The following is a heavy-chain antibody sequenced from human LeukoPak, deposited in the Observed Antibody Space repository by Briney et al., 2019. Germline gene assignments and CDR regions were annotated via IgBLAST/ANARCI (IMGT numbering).Heavy chain of an antibody. D-gene: IGHD3-10*01. CDR1: GFTFSRYW. CDR3: ARYVGDYFDY. V-gene: IGHV3-53*01. CDR2: IYSGGST. J-gene: IGHJ4*02. Sequence: GGSLRLSCAASGFTFSRYWMSWVRQAPGKGLEWVSVIYSGGSTYYADSVKGRFTISRDNSKNTLYLQMNSLRAEDTAVYYCARYVGDYFDYWGQGTLVTVSS.